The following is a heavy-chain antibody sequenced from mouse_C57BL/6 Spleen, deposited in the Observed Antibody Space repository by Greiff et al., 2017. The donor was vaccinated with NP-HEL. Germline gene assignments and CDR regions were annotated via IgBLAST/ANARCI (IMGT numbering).Heavy chain of an antibody. J-gene: IGHJ1*03. CDR3: ARYSKDWYFDV. D-gene: IGHD2-5*01. CDR2: INPSTGGT. V-gene: IGHV1-42*01. CDR1: GYSFTGYY. Sequence: VQLQQSGPELVKPGASVKISCKASGYSFTGYYMNWVKQSPEKSLEWIGEINPSTGGTTYNQKFKAKATLTVDKSSSTAYMQLKSLTSEDSAVYYCARYSKDWYFDVWGTGTTVTVSS.